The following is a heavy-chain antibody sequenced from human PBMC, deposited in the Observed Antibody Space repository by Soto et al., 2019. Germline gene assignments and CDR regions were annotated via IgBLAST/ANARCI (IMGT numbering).Heavy chain of an antibody. V-gene: IGHV1-24*01. CDR3: AKGSRNLYYDSSGYYSAFDI. J-gene: IGHJ3*02. D-gene: IGHD3-22*01. CDR1: GYTLTELS. Sequence: ASVKVSCKGSGYTLTELSMHWVLQAPGKGLEWMGGFDPEDGETIYAQKFQGRVTMTEDTSTDTAYMELSSLRSEDTAVYYCAKGSRNLYYDSSGYYSAFDIWGQGTMVTVSS. CDR2: FDPEDGET.